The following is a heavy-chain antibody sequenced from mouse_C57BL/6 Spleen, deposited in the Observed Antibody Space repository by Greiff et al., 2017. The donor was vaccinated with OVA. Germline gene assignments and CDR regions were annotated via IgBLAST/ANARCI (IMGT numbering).Heavy chain of an antibody. J-gene: IGHJ3*01. CDR3: TTKRAWFAY. Sequence: VQLQQSGAELVRPGASVKLSCTASGFNIKDDYMHWVKQRPEQGLEWIGWIDPENGDTEYASKFQGKATITADTSSNTSYLQLSSRTSEDTAVYYCTTKRAWFAYWGQGTLVTVSA. V-gene: IGHV14-4*01. CDR2: IDPENGDT. CDR1: GFNIKDDY.